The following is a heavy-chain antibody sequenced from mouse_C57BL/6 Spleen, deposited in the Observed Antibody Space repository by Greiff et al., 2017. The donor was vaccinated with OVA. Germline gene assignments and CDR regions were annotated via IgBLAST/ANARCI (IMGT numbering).Heavy chain of an antibody. V-gene: IGHV10-3*01. Sequence: EVLLVESGGGLVQPKGSLKLSCAASGFTFTTYAMHWVRQAPGQGLEWVARIRSKSSNYATYYDDSVKDRFTISRDASKSMLYMKMNNLETEDTAMYYCVGDSGNPYWYFDVWGTGTTVTVSA. D-gene: IGHD2-1*01. CDR1: GFTFTTYA. J-gene: IGHJ1*03. CDR2: IRSKSSNYAT. CDR3: VGDSGNPYWYFDV.